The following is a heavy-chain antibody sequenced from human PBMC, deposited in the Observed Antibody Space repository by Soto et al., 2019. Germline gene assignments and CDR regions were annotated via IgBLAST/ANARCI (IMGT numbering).Heavy chain of an antibody. Sequence: SETLSLTCTVSGGSISSYYWSWIRQPPGKGLEWIGYIYHSGITDYNPSLKSRVTISVDTSKSQFSLKLSSVTAADTAVYYCARGGGVYYFDYWGQGTLVTVSS. V-gene: IGHV4-59*01. CDR3: ARGGGVYYFDY. CDR2: IYHSGIT. CDR1: GGSISSYY. D-gene: IGHD2-8*02. J-gene: IGHJ4*02.